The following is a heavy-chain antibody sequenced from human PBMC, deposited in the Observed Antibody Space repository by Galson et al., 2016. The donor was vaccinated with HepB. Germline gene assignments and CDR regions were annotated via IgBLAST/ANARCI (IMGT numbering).Heavy chain of an antibody. J-gene: IGHJ1*01. Sequence: SETLSLTCTVSGDSISSNNYYWGWIRQHPGKGLEWIGSLYYSGSAYYNPSLKSRVTMSVDTSKNQFSLKLGSVTAADTAVFYCASTTGRYFQHWGQGTLVTVSS. CDR1: GDSISSNNYY. V-gene: IGHV4-39*01. D-gene: IGHD1-26*01. CDR3: ASTTGRYFQH. CDR2: LYYSGSA.